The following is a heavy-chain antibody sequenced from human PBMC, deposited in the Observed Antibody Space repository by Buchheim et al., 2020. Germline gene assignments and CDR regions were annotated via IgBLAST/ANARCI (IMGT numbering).Heavy chain of an antibody. Sequence: EVQLVESGGGVVRPGGSLRLSCAASGFTFDDYGMSWVRQAPGKGLEWVSGINWNGGSTGYADSVKGRFNISRDNAKNSLYLQMNSLRAEDTALYYCARVTYYYDSSGYYYYYGMDVWGQGTT. V-gene: IGHV3-20*04. CDR1: GFTFDDYG. CDR2: INWNGGST. J-gene: IGHJ6*02. D-gene: IGHD3-22*01. CDR3: ARVTYYYDSSGYYYYYGMDV.